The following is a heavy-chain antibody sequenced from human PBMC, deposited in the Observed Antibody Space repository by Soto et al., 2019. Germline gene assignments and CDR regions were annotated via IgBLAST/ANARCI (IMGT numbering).Heavy chain of an antibody. CDR2: VSTHYGNT. V-gene: IGHV1-18*04. CDR1: GYNFTSYS. D-gene: IGHD2-15*01. J-gene: IGHJ4*02. CDR3: ARGVGVPVMDY. Sequence: QVQVVQSGAEVKKPGASVKVSSKPSGYNFTSYSISWVRQAPGQGLEWMGWVSTHYGNTKYAQKFQGRVTMTADTATNTAYMELRSLRSDDTAMYYCARGVGVPVMDYWGQGTLLTVSS.